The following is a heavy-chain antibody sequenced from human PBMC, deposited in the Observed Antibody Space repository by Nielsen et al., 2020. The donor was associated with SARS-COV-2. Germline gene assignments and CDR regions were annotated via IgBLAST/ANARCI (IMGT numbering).Heavy chain of an antibody. J-gene: IGHJ4*02. D-gene: IGHD1-26*01. CDR3: AKGRLEWELLAPFDS. CDR1: TFTFSTYA. V-gene: IGHV3-30*18. Sequence: GESLKISCAASTFTFSTYAMHWVRQAPGKGLEWVAVISNAGSNKFYVDSVKGRFTISRDNSDNMLFLQMDSLRPEDTAVYYCAKGRLEWELLAPFDSWGQGTLVTVSS. CDR2: ISNAGSNK.